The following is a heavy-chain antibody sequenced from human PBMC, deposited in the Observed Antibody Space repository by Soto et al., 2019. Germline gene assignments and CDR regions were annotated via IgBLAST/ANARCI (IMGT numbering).Heavy chain of an antibody. Sequence: QVQLVQSGAEVKKPGASVKVSCKASGYTFTNFGISWVRQAPGQGLEWMGWISAYNGNTNYSQNFQGRVTMTADTSTSTGYMRPRSLRPDDTAVYYWTSGMTPIAYWGPGTLVTASS. CDR2: ISAYNGNT. V-gene: IGHV1-18*01. CDR3: TSGMTPIAY. J-gene: IGHJ4*02. CDR1: GYTFTNFG. D-gene: IGHD2-15*01.